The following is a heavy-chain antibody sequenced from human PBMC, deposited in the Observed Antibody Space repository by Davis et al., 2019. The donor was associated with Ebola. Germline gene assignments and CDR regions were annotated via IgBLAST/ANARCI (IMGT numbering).Heavy chain of an antibody. CDR3: ASWPGLTIFGVDY. V-gene: IGHV4-39*01. Sequence: SETLSLTCTVSGGSISSSSYYWGWIRQPPGKGLEWIGSIYYSGSTYYNPSLKSRVTISVDTSKNQFSLKLSSVTAAATAVYYCASWPGLTIFGVDYWGQGTLVTVSS. CDR1: GGSISSSSYY. D-gene: IGHD3-3*01. J-gene: IGHJ4*02. CDR2: IYYSGST.